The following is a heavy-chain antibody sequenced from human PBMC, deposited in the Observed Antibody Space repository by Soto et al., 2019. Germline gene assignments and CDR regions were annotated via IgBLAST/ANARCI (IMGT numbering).Heavy chain of an antibody. J-gene: IGHJ4*02. CDR1: GFTFSSYG. Sequence: QVQLVESGGGVVQPGRSLRLSCAASGFTFSSYGMHWVRQAPGKGLEWVAVIWYDGSNKYYADSVKGRFTISRDNSKNTLYLQMNSLRAEDTAVYYCARERYCSGGSCYGDYWGQGTLVTVSS. V-gene: IGHV3-33*01. CDR3: ARERYCSGGSCYGDY. CDR2: IWYDGSNK. D-gene: IGHD2-15*01.